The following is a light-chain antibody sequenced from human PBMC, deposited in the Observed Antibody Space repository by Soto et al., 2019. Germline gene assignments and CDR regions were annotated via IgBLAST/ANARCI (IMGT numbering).Light chain of an antibody. J-gene: IGKJ1*01. CDR3: QQYDSYPHP. Sequence: IVWTRCAIKMTLSPGGRATLYGNISKSISSSYLAWLQQKPGKAPRRLIYGASSMDIGIPERFSGRESGTDFTLTINTLEPEDCAAYFCQQYDSYPHPFGQGTKVDIK. CDR2: GAS. V-gene: IGKV3-20*01. CDR1: KSISSSY.